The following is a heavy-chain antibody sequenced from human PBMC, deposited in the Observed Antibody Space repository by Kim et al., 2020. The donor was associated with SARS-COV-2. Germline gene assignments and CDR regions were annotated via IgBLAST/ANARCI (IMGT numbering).Heavy chain of an antibody. V-gene: IGHV3-21*04. CDR3: ARGDTAIWPEYFAR. J-gene: IGHJ1*01. Sequence: YYADSVQGRFTVPRDNPGNSLYLQMSSLRPEDTGVYYCARGDTAIWPEYFARWGQGTLATFSS. D-gene: IGHD2-21*01.